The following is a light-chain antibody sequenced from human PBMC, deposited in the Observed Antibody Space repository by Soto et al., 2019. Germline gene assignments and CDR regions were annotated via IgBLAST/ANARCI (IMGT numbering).Light chain of an antibody. J-gene: IGKJ2*01. CDR1: QSVSSSY. Sequence: EIVLTQTPGTLSLSPGERDTLSCRASQSVSSSYLAWYQQKPGQAPRLLIYGASSRATGIPDRFSGSGSGTDFTLTISRLEPEDFAVYYCQQYGPSFGQGTKLEIK. CDR3: QQYGPS. CDR2: GAS. V-gene: IGKV3-20*01.